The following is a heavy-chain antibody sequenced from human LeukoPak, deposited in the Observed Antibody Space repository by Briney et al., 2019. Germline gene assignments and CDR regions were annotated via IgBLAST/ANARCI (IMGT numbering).Heavy chain of an antibody. J-gene: IGHJ6*03. CDR1: GYTFTSYG. CDR2: ISAYNGNT. D-gene: IGHD3-3*01. V-gene: IGHV1-18*01. Sequence: GASVKVSCKASGYTFTSYGISWVRQAPGQGLEWMGWISAYNGNTNYAQKLQGRVTMTTDTSTSTAYMELRSLRSDDTAVYYCARVGPIFGVVIIRTSYYYYMDVWGKGTTVTVSS. CDR3: ARVGPIFGVVIIRTSYYYYMDV.